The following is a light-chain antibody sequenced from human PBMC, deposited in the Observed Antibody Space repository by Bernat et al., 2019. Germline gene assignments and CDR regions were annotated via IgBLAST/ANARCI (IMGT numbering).Light chain of an antibody. CDR1: QVIGTY. V-gene: IGKV1-9*01. J-gene: IGKJ5*01. CDR2: GAS. Sequence: DIQMTQSPSTLSASVGDRVTITCRASQVIGTYLAWYQQKPGKAPNLLIYGASTLQTGVPSRFSGSGSGTELTLIISSLQPEDSAAYYCQQLNSFPITFGQGTRLEIK. CDR3: QQLNSFPIT.